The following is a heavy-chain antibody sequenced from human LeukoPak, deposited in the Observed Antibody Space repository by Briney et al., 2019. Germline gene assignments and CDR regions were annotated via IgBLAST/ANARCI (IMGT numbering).Heavy chain of an antibody. CDR2: IYYSGST. D-gene: IGHD6-13*01. Sequence: SETLSLTCTVSGGSISSYYWSWIRQPPGKGLEWIGYIYYSGSTNYNPSLKSRVTISVDTSKNQFSLKLSSVTAADTAVYYCARWGSSFNRRYFDYWGQGTLVTVSS. V-gene: IGHV4-59*08. J-gene: IGHJ4*02. CDR3: ARWGSSFNRRYFDY. CDR1: GGSISSYY.